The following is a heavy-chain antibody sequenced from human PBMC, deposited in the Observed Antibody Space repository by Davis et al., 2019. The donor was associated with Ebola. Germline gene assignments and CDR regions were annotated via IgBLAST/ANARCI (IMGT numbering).Heavy chain of an antibody. CDR3: ARIGAIGGAGAHYYYYGMDV. CDR1: GYTFTSYA. V-gene: IGHV1-3*01. D-gene: IGHD1-26*01. Sequence: ASVKVSCKASGYTFTSYAMHWVRQAPGQRLEWMGWINAGNGNTKYSQKFQGRVTITRDTSASTAYMELSSLRSEDTAVYYCARIGAIGGAGAHYYYYGMDVWGQGTTVTVSS. CDR2: INAGNGNT. J-gene: IGHJ6*02.